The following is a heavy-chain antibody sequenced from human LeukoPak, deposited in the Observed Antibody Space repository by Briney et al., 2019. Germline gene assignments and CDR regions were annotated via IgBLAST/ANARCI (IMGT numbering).Heavy chain of an antibody. CDR3: ATGYYFGSGSYGYLDY. CDR1: GFAFSSFA. D-gene: IGHD3-10*01. V-gene: IGHV3-23*01. CDR2: ITGSGGST. J-gene: IGHJ4*02. Sequence: GGSLRLSCAASGFAFSSFAMSWVRQAPGKGLEWVSSITGSGGSTYYADSVKGRFTISRDDSENTLYLQMDSLRAEDTAVYYCATGYYFGSGSYGYLDYWGQGTLVTVSS.